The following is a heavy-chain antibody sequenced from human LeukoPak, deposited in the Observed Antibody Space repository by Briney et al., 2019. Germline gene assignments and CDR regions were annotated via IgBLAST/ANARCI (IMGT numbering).Heavy chain of an antibody. Sequence: ASVKVSCKVSGYSFASNYIHWVRQAPGQGLEWMGMIYPRDGSTSYAQRFQDRVTVTRDTSTSTVHMELSGLRSEDTAVYYCARDQEGFDYWGQGTLVTVSS. CDR1: GYSFASNY. CDR3: ARDQEGFDY. V-gene: IGHV1-46*01. J-gene: IGHJ4*02. CDR2: IYPRDGST.